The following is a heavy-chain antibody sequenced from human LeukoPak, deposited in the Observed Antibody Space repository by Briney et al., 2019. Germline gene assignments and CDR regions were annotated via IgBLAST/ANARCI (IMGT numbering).Heavy chain of an antibody. J-gene: IGHJ3*02. V-gene: IGHV3-7*01. Sequence: PGGSLRLSCEGSGFTFSNYWMGWVRQAPGKGLQWVANIKTDGSEKYYVDSVKGRFTISRDNAKNTLYLQMNSLRAEDTAVYYCARHSLLCDAFDIWGQGTMVTVSS. CDR1: GFTFSNYW. CDR3: ARHSLLCDAFDI. CDR2: IKTDGSEK. D-gene: IGHD3-10*01.